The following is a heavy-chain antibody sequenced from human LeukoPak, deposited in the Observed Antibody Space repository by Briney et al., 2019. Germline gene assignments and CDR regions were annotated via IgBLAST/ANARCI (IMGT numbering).Heavy chain of an antibody. J-gene: IGHJ4*02. V-gene: IGHV4-34*01. CDR1: GGSFSGYY. Sequence: SETLSLTCAVYGGSFSGYYWSWIRQPPGKRLEWIGEINHSGSTNYNPSLKSRVTISVDTSKNHFSLKLSSVTAADTAVYYCARGGGYSYGPYFDYWGQGTLVTVSS. D-gene: IGHD5-18*01. CDR2: INHSGST. CDR3: ARGGGYSYGPYFDY.